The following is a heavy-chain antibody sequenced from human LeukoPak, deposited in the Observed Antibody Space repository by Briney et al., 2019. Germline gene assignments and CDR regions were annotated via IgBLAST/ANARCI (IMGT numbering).Heavy chain of an antibody. V-gene: IGHV3-23*01. Sequence: GGFLRLSCAASGFTFSSYAMTWVRQAPGKGLEWVSAISGSGGSTYNADSVKGRFTISRDNSKNTLYLQMNSLRVEDTAVYYCAKVPDSGSYLGRQVAFDIWGQGTMVTVSS. CDR2: ISGSGGST. D-gene: IGHD1-26*01. J-gene: IGHJ3*02. CDR1: GFTFSSYA. CDR3: AKVPDSGSYLGRQVAFDI.